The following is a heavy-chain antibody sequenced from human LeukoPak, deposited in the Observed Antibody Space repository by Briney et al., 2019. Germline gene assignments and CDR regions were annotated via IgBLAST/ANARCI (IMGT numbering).Heavy chain of an antibody. D-gene: IGHD2-15*01. CDR2: INHSGST. CDR1: GGSFSGYY. V-gene: IGHV4-34*01. J-gene: IGHJ6*02. Sequence: SETLSLTCAGYGGSFSGYYWGWVRQPPGKGLGWVGGINHSGSTNYNPFLKSRVTISVDTSKNQFSLKLSSVTAADTAVYYCARFRTPVVVVAATPFYYYGMDVWGQGTTVTVSS. CDR3: ARFRTPVVVVAATPFYYYGMDV.